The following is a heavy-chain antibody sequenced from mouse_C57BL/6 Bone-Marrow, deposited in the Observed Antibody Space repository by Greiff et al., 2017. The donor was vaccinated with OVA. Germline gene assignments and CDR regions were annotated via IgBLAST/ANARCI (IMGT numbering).Heavy chain of an antibody. CDR3: AREGIYYDYDGPSWFAY. Sequence: EVKLVESGGGLVKPGGSLKLSCAASGFTFSSYSMSWVRQTPEKRLEWVATISDGGSYTYYPDNVKGRFPISRDNAKNNLYLQMSHLKSEDTAMYYCAREGIYYDYDGPSWFAYWGQGTLVTVSA. J-gene: IGHJ3*01. D-gene: IGHD2-4*01. CDR2: ISDGGSYT. V-gene: IGHV5-4*01. CDR1: GFTFSSYS.